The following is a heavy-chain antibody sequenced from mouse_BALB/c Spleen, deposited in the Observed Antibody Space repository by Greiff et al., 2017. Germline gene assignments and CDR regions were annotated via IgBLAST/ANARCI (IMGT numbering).Heavy chain of an antibody. D-gene: IGHD2-1*01. J-gene: IGHJ2*01. V-gene: IGHV5-17*02. CDR1: GFTFSSFG. CDR2: ISSGSSTI. CDR3: ARIEGYGNHFDY. Sequence: EVKLMESGGGLVQPGGSRKLSCAASGFTFSSFGMHWVRQAPEKGLEWVAYISSGSSTIYYADTVKGRFTISRDNPKNTLFLQMTSLRSEDTAMYYCARIEGYGNHFDYWGQGTTLTVSS.